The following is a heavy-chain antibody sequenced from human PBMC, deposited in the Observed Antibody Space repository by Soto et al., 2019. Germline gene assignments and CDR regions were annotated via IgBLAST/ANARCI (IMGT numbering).Heavy chain of an antibody. D-gene: IGHD2-15*01. CDR2: ISYDGSNK. CDR3: ARLGRLQYFDY. J-gene: IGHJ4*02. V-gene: IGHV3-30-3*01. CDR1: GFTFSSYA. Sequence: QVQLVESGGGVVQPGRSLRLSCAASGFTFSSYAMHWVRQAPGKGLEWVAVISYDGSNKYYADSVKGQFTISRDNSKNTLYLQMNSLRAEDTAVYYCARLGRLQYFDYWGQGTLVTVSS.